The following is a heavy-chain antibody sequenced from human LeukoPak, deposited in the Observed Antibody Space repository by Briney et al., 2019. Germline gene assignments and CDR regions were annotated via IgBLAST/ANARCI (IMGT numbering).Heavy chain of an antibody. J-gene: IGHJ6*04. V-gene: IGHV3-74*01. Sequence: GGSLRLSSAASGFTFSSYRMYWVRQAPGKGLVWVSRINSDGSSTTYADSVKGRFTISRDNAKNSLYLQMNSLRAEDTAVYYCAELGITMIGGVWGKGTTVTISS. CDR3: AELGITMIGGV. CDR1: GFTFSSYR. CDR2: INSDGSST. D-gene: IGHD3-10*02.